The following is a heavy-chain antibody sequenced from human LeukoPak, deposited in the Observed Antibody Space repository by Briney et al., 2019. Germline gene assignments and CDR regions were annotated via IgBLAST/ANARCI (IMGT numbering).Heavy chain of an antibody. CDR3: ARATALRYFDWSPVQDGMDV. J-gene: IGHJ6*02. D-gene: IGHD3-9*01. Sequence: SETLSLTCTVSGGSISGYYWSWIRQPPGKGLEWIGYIYYSGSTNYNPSLKSRVTISVDTSKNQFSLKLSSVTAADTAVYYCARATALRYFDWSPVQDGMDVWGQGTTVTVSS. CDR2: IYYSGST. V-gene: IGHV4-59*01. CDR1: GGSISGYY.